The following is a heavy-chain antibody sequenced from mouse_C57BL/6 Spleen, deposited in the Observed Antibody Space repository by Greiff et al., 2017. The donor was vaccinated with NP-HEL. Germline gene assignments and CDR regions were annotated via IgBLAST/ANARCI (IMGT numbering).Heavy chain of an antibody. CDR3: ARDYGSRTWFAY. J-gene: IGHJ3*01. CDR2: ISSGGSYT. CDR1: GFTFSSYG. Sequence: EVKLVESGGDLVKPGGSLKLSCAASGFTFSSYGMSWVRQTPDKRLEWVATISSGGSYTYYPDSVKGRFTISRDNAKNTLYLQMSSLKSEDTAMYYGARDYGSRTWFAYWGQGTLVTVSA. D-gene: IGHD1-1*01. V-gene: IGHV5-6*02.